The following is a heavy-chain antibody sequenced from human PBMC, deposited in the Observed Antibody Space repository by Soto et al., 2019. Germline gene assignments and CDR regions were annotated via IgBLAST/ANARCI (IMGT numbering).Heavy chain of an antibody. CDR1: GFTFDDYA. CDR2: ISWDSDSI. J-gene: IGHJ6*04. Sequence: GGSLRLSCAASGFTFDDYALHWVRQAPGKGLEWVSGISWDSDSIYYADSVKGRFTVSRDNDKKSLHLQMNSLGAEDTALYYCAKDVSSTSYVSMDVWGKGTMVTVSS. V-gene: IGHV3-9*01. CDR3: AKDVSSTSYVSMDV. D-gene: IGHD2-2*01.